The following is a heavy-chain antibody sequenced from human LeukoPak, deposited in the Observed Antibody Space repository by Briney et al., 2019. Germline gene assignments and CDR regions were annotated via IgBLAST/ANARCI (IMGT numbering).Heavy chain of an antibody. CDR3: AKDSSGWQHYYYYYGMDV. CDR2: ISGSGGST. V-gene: IGHV3-23*01. J-gene: IGHJ6*02. CDR1: GFTFSSYA. D-gene: IGHD6-19*01. Sequence: PGGSLRLSCAASGFTFSSYAMSWLRQAPGKGLEWVSAISGSGGSTYYADSVKGRFTISRDNSKNTLYLQMNSLRAEDTAVYYCAKDSSGWQHYYYYYGMDVWGQGTTVTVSS.